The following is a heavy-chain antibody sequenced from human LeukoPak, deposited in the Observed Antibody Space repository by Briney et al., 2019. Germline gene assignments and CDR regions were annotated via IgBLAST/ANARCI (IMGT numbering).Heavy chain of an antibody. V-gene: IGHV1-2*06. J-gene: IGHJ4*02. CDR2: INPNSGGT. CDR3: ARAKGGGSYYVIDY. D-gene: IGHD1-26*01. Sequence: ASVKVSCKASGYTFTGYYMHWVRQAPGQGLEWMGRINPNSGGTNYAQKFQGRVTMTRDTSISTAYVELSRLTSDDTAVYYCARAKGGGSYYVIDYWGQGTLVTVSS. CDR1: GYTFTGYY.